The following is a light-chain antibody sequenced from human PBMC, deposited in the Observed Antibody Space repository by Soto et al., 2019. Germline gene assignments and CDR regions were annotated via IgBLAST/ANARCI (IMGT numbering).Light chain of an antibody. CDR3: QHYDNLPPFT. V-gene: IGKV1-33*01. CDR1: QDIRKY. Sequence: DIQMTQSPSSLSASVGDRVTITCQASQDIRKYLNWYQQKTGRATKLLIYGASNLETGVPSRFSGSGYGTDFTFTISSLQPEDIATYYCQHYDNLPPFTFGPGTKVAIK. J-gene: IGKJ3*01. CDR2: GAS.